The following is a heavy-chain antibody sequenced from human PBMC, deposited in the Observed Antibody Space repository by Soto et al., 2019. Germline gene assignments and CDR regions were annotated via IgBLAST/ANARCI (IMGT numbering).Heavy chain of an antibody. J-gene: IGHJ4*02. CDR2: IYSGGTT. Sequence: EVQLVESGGGLIQPGGSLRLSCAVSGFTVSRNYMSWVRQAPGTGLEWVAVIYSGGTTYYADSVKGRFTISRDNSENTLYLQMNSLRAEDTAVYYCARDSWVGFDYWGQGTLVTVSS. CDR1: GFTVSRNY. D-gene: IGHD2-15*01. CDR3: ARDSWVGFDY. V-gene: IGHV3-53*01.